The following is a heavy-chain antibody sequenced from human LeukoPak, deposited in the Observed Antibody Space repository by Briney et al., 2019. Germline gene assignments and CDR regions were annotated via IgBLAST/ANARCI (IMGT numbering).Heavy chain of an antibody. Sequence: GGSLRLSCAASGFTFSSYGMHWVRQAPGKGLEWVAVISYDGSNKYYADSVKGRFTISRDNSKNTLYLQMNSLRVEDTAVYYCAKAKWELPYFDYWGQGTLVTVSS. V-gene: IGHV3-30*18. CDR2: ISYDGSNK. J-gene: IGHJ4*02. CDR3: AKAKWELPYFDY. CDR1: GFTFSSYG. D-gene: IGHD1-26*01.